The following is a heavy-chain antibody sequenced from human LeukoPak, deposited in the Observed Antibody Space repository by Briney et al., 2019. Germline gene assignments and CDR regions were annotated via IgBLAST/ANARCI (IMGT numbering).Heavy chain of an antibody. J-gene: IGHJ6*02. D-gene: IGHD2-15*01. V-gene: IGHV3-33*01. CDR1: GFTFSSYG. Sequence: PGRSLRLSCAASGFTFSSYGMHWVRQAPGKGLEWVAVIWYDGSNKYYADSVKGRFTISRDNSKNTLYLQMNSLRAEDTAVYYCARDTVAAGVWGYYYYGMDVWGQGTTVTVSS. CDR3: ARDTVAAGVWGYYYYGMDV. CDR2: IWYDGSNK.